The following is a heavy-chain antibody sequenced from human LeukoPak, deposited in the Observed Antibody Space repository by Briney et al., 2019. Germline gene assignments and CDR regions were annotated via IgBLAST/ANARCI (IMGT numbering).Heavy chain of an antibody. CDR2: ISAYNGNT. D-gene: IGHD2-15*01. CDR1: GYTFTSYG. V-gene: IGHV1-18*01. J-gene: IGHJ4*02. CDR3: ARDTCSGGSCYFDY. Sequence: GASVKVSCKASGYTFTSYGISWVRQAPGQGLEWMGWISAYNGNTNYAQKLQGRVTMTTDTSTSTAYMELSSLRSEDTAVYYCARDTCSGGSCYFDYWGQGTLVTVSS.